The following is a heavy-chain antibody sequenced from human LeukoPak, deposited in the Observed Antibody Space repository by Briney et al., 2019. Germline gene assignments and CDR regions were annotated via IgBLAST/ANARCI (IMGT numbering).Heavy chain of an antibody. CDR3: AKTGTEDGHTIHFDH. CDR2: ISGSGVGT. D-gene: IGHD5-24*01. Sequence: QPGGSLRLSCAASGFTFSSSALSWVRQAPGKGLEWVSTISGSGVGTYDAASVKGWFTISRDNSNNSLYLQMSSLRADDTALYYCAKTGTEDGHTIHFDHWGQGTLVTVSS. J-gene: IGHJ4*02. CDR1: GFTFSSSA. V-gene: IGHV3-23*01.